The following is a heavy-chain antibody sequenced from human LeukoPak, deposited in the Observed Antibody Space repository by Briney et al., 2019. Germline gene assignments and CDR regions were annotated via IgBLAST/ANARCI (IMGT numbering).Heavy chain of an antibody. Sequence: ASVKVSCKASGGTFSSYAISWVRQAPGQGLEWMGWMNPNSGNTGYAQKFQGRVTMTRNTSISTAYMELSSLRSEDTAVYYCARALRNWFDPWGQGTLVTVSS. CDR2: MNPNSGNT. CDR3: ARALRNWFDP. CDR1: GGTFSSYA. V-gene: IGHV1-8*02. J-gene: IGHJ5*02.